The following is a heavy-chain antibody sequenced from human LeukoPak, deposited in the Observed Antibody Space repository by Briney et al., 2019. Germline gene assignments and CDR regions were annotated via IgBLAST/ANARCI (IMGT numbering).Heavy chain of an antibody. CDR2: IKHSGST. CDR3: ARDVAIWFGD. J-gene: IGHJ4*02. Sequence: SETLSLTCAVSGGSFSGYYLSWIRQPPGKGLELIGEIKHSGSTNYNPSPKSRVSISVDTSKNQFSLRLSSVTAADTAVYYCARDVAIWFGDWGQGTLVTVSS. CDR1: GGSFSGYY. D-gene: IGHD3-10*01. V-gene: IGHV4-34*01.